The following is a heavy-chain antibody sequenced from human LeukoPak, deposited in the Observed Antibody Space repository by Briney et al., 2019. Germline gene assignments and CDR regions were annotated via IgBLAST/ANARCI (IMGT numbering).Heavy chain of an antibody. CDR3: AKARGPYCSSTSCSSFYFDY. D-gene: IGHD2-2*01. Sequence: GGSLRLSCAASGFTFSSYAMHWVRQAPGKGLEWVAVISYDGSNKYYADSAKGRFTISRDNSKNTLYLQMNSLRAEDTAVYYCAKARGPYCSSTSCSSFYFDYWGQGTLVTVSS. CDR2: ISYDGSNK. CDR1: GFTFSSYA. J-gene: IGHJ4*02. V-gene: IGHV3-30-3*01.